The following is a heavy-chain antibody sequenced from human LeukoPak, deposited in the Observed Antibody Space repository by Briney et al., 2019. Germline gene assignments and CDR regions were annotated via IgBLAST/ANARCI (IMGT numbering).Heavy chain of an antibody. CDR2: ISYSGRT. CDR1: GGSITSYY. CDR3: ARHLGATPFDY. D-gene: IGHD1-26*01. J-gene: IGHJ4*02. Sequence: SGSLSLTCTVSGGSITSYYWSWIRQPPGRGLEWIGYISYSGRTNYNPSLKSRVTISVDTSKNQFSLKLSSVTAADTAVYYCARHLGATPFDYWGQGTLVT. V-gene: IGHV4-59*08.